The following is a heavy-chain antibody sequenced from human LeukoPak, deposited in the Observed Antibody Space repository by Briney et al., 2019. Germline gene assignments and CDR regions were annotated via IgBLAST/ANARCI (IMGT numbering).Heavy chain of an antibody. D-gene: IGHD6-19*01. CDR2: MNPNSGNT. CDR1: GYTFTSYD. Sequence: WASVKVSCKASGYTFTSYDINWVRQATGQGLEWMGWMNPNSGNTGYAQKFQGRVTITRNTSISTAYMELSSLRSEDTAVYYCARGRIAVAGTGEYYYYYYMDVWGKGTTVTVSS. V-gene: IGHV1-8*03. J-gene: IGHJ6*03. CDR3: ARGRIAVAGTGEYYYYYYMDV.